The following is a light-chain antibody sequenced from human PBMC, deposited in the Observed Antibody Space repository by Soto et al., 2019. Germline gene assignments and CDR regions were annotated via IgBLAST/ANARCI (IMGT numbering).Light chain of an antibody. V-gene: IGKV1-39*01. CDR2: AAS. Sequence: DIQMTQSPSSLSASVGDRVTITCRANQSISSYLNWYQQKPGKAPKLLIYAASTLQRGVSSRFSGSGSGTDFTLTIRSLQLDDFATYYCQQSYRTPYPFGQGT. J-gene: IGKJ2*01. CDR1: QSISSY. CDR3: QQSYRTPYP.